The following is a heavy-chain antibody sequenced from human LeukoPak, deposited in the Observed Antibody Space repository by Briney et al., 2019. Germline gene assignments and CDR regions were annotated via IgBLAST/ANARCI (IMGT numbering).Heavy chain of an antibody. CDR3: ARGGIAAALCDY. Sequence: SVKVSCKASGGTFSSYAISWVRQAPGQGLEWMGRIIPIFGTANYAQKFQGRVTITADKSTSTAYMELSSLRSEDTAVYYCARGGIAAALCDYWGRGTLVTVSS. CDR1: GGTFSSYA. J-gene: IGHJ4*02. CDR2: IIPIFGTA. D-gene: IGHD6-13*01. V-gene: IGHV1-69*06.